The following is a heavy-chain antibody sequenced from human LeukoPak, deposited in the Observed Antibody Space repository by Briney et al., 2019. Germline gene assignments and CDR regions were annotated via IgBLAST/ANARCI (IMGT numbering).Heavy chain of an antibody. CDR3: AKDFRIAVAGKDYYYYYMDV. V-gene: IGHV3-30*02. J-gene: IGHJ6*03. CDR1: GFTFSSYG. Sequence: GGSLRLSCAASGFTFSSYGMHWVRQAPGKGLEWVAFIRYDGSNKYYADSVKGRFTISRDNSKNTLYLQMNSLRAEDTAVCYCAKDFRIAVAGKDYYYYYMDVWGKGTTVTISS. D-gene: IGHD6-19*01. CDR2: IRYDGSNK.